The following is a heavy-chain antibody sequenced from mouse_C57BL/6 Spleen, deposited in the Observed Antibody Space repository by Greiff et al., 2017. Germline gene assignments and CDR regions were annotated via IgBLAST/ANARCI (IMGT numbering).Heavy chain of an antibody. Sequence: EVNVVESGGGLVKPGGSLKLSCAASGFTFSSYAMSWVRQTPEKRLEWVATISDGGSYTYYPDNVKGRFTISRDNAKNNLYLQMSHLKSEDTAMYYCARDDYGEEGAMDYWGQGTSVTVSS. V-gene: IGHV5-4*01. D-gene: IGHD2-4*01. CDR1: GFTFSSYA. CDR3: ARDDYGEEGAMDY. J-gene: IGHJ4*01. CDR2: ISDGGSYT.